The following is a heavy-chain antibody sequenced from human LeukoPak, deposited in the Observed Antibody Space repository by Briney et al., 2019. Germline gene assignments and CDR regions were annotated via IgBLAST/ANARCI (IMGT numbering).Heavy chain of an antibody. D-gene: IGHD6-19*01. Sequence: GGSLRLSCAASGFTFSSYAMSWVRQAPGKGLEWVSSISGSGGSAYYPDSVKGRFTISRHNSKKTLYLQMNTLRAEDTAVYYCAKSRRIAVPGTYSTYSFDNWGHGTLVTVSS. V-gene: IGHV3-23*01. CDR1: GFTFSSYA. J-gene: IGHJ4*01. CDR3: AKSRRIAVPGTYSTYSFDN. CDR2: ISGSGGSA.